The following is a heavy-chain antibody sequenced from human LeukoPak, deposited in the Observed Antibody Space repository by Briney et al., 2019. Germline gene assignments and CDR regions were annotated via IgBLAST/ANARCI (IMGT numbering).Heavy chain of an antibody. CDR3: ARARAPIVVVPAAPLSLDY. Sequence: PWASVKVSCKASGGTFSSYAISWVRQAPGQGLEWMGGIIPIFGTANYAQKFQGRVTITADESTSTAYMELSSLRSEDTAVYYCARARAPIVVVPAAPLSLDYWGQGTLVTVSS. D-gene: IGHD2-2*01. V-gene: IGHV1-69*13. CDR2: IIPIFGTA. J-gene: IGHJ4*02. CDR1: GGTFSSYA.